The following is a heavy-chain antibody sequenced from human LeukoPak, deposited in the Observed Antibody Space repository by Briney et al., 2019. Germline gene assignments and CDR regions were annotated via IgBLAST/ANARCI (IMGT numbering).Heavy chain of an antibody. CDR1: GYTFTGYY. CDR2: INPNSGGT. Sequence: AASVKVSCKASGYTFTGYYLHWVRQAPGQGLEWMGWINPNSGGTSFAQKFRGRVTMTRDTSISTAYMELSRLRSDDTAVYYCARGSNWGWIWFDPWGQGTLVTVSS. J-gene: IGHJ5*02. V-gene: IGHV1-2*02. CDR3: ARGSNWGWIWFDP. D-gene: IGHD7-27*01.